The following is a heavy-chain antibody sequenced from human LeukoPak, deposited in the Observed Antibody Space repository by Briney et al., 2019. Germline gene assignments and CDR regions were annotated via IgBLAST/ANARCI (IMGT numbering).Heavy chain of an antibody. D-gene: IGHD1-26*01. Sequence: SETLSLTCAVYGGSFSGYYWSWIRQPPGKGLEWIGEINHSGSTNYNPSLKSRVTISVDTSKNQFSLKLSSVTAADTAVYYCARLIPYVGMGVPRYYYYYYMDVWGKGTTVTVSS. V-gene: IGHV4-34*01. CDR1: GGSFSGYY. J-gene: IGHJ6*03. CDR2: INHSGST. CDR3: ARLIPYVGMGVPRYYYYYYMDV.